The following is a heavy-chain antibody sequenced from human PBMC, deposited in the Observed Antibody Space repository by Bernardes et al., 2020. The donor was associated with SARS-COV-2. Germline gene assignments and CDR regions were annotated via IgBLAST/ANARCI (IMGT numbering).Heavy chain of an antibody. J-gene: IGHJ4*02. CDR1: GYILPRYW. CDR3: ARHGGGADY. CDR2: IYPGDSDT. D-gene: IGHD3-16*01. Sequence: GASLKTSRNGPGYILPRYWIGWVRQIPGKGREWRGIIYPGDSDTRYRPSFQGQVTNPADKSIHTAYLQWNSLKASDTAMYYCARHGGGADYWGQGTLVTVSS. V-gene: IGHV5-51*01.